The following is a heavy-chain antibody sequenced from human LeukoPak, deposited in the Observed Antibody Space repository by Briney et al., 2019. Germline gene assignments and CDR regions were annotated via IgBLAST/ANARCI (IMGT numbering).Heavy chain of an antibody. CDR1: GFTLRYYH. Sequence: GGSLRLSCATSGFTLRYYHMNWVRQAPGKGLEWVSYINVVNGAIYYADSVKGRFTISGDIATNSVYLQMNSLRAEDTALYYCVRDGNRGYDMDVWGQGTAVTVSS. CDR2: INVVNGAI. V-gene: IGHV3-48*01. CDR3: VRDGNRGYDMDV. J-gene: IGHJ6*02. D-gene: IGHD3-10*01.